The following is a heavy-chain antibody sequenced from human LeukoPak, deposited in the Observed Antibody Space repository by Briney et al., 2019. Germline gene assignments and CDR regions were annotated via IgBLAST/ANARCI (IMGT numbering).Heavy chain of an antibody. CDR2: INPNSGGT. V-gene: IGHV1-2*02. CDR1: GYTFTGYY. J-gene: IGHJ6*02. Sequence: ASVKVSCKASGYTFTGYYMHWVRQAPGQGLEWMGWINPNSGGTNYAQKFQGRVTMTRDTSISTAYMELSSLRSEDTAVYYCARDGAKYSGYDYDYYYGMDVWGQGTTVTVSS. D-gene: IGHD5-12*01. CDR3: ARDGAKYSGYDYDYYYGMDV.